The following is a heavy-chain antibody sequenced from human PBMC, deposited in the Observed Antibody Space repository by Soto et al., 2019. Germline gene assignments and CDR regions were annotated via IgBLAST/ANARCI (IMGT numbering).Heavy chain of an antibody. D-gene: IGHD3-16*01. CDR2: IYRSGST. CDR3: ARWKYSYADLPGDWFDS. V-gene: IGHV4-61*01. J-gene: IGHJ5*01. Sequence: SETLSLTCTVSGSSLTSGSYYWSWVRQPPGKGLEWIAYIYRSGSTNYNPSLKSRATISVDTSKNQFSLRLTSVTPADTAMYYCARWKYSYADLPGDWFDSWGQGTLVTVSS. CDR1: GSSLTSGSYY.